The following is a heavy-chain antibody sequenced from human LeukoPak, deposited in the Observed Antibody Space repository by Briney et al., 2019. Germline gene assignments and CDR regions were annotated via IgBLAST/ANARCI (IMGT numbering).Heavy chain of an antibody. Sequence: PSETLSLTCTVSGGSISSYYWSWIRQPAGKGLEWIGRIYTSGSANYNPSLKSRVTMSLDTSKNQFSLKLSSVTAADTAVYYCARSRSMISDSTLDYWGQGTLVTVSS. V-gene: IGHV4-4*07. D-gene: IGHD3-22*01. CDR1: GGSISSYY. J-gene: IGHJ4*02. CDR3: ARSRSMISDSTLDY. CDR2: IYTSGSA.